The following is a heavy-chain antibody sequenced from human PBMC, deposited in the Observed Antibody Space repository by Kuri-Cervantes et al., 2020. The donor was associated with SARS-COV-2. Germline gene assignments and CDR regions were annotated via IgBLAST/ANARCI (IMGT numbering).Heavy chain of an antibody. D-gene: IGHD1-1*01. CDR2: ISSSGSTI. CDR3: AIIGTLYNFDAFDI. Sequence: GESLKISCAASGFTFSSYEMNWVRQAPGKGLEWVSYISSSGSTIYYADSVKGRFTISRGNAKNSLYLQMNSLRAEDTAVYYCAIIGTLYNFDAFDIWGQGTMVTVSS. V-gene: IGHV3-48*03. CDR1: GFTFSSYE. J-gene: IGHJ3*02.